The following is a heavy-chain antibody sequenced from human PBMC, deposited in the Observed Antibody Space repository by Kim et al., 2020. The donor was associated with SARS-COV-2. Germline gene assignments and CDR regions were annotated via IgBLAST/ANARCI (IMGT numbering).Heavy chain of an antibody. D-gene: IGHD3-10*01. CDR3: AKDMVRGVTESSVFDY. J-gene: IGHJ4*02. V-gene: IGHV3-33*06. CDR1: GFTFSSYG. Sequence: GGSLRLSCAASGFTFSSYGMHWVRQAPGKGLEWVAVIWYDGSNKYYADSVKGRFTISRDNSKNTLYLQMNSLRAEDTAVYYCAKDMVRGVTESSVFDYWGQGTLVTVSS. CDR2: IWYDGSNK.